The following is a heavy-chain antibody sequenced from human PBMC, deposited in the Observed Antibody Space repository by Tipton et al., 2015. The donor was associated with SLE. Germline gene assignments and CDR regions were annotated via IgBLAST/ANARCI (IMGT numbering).Heavy chain of an antibody. Sequence: GSLRLSCAASGFTFSTYAMHWVRQAPGKGLEWVAIIWHDGSNKYYADSVRGRLTISRDNSKNTLYLQMSSLRAEDTAVYYCAKDAAPGASSGYFDYWGQGTLVTVSS. D-gene: IGHD6-6*01. CDR2: IWHDGSNK. V-gene: IGHV3-30*02. CDR1: GFTFSTYA. J-gene: IGHJ4*02. CDR3: AKDAAPGASSGYFDY.